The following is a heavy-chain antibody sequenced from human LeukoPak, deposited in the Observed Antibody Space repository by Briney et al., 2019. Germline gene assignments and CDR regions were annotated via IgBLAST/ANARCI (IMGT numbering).Heavy chain of an antibody. V-gene: IGHV3-21*05. D-gene: IGHD3-22*01. Sequence: KAGGSLRLSCAASGFTFSSYEMNWVRQAPGKGLEWVSYISSSSSYTNYADSVKGRFTISRDNAKNSLYLQMNSLRAEDTAVYYCARTYYYDSSGYSPFDYWGQGTLVTVSS. CDR2: ISSSSSYT. J-gene: IGHJ4*02. CDR3: ARTYYYDSSGYSPFDY. CDR1: GFTFSSYE.